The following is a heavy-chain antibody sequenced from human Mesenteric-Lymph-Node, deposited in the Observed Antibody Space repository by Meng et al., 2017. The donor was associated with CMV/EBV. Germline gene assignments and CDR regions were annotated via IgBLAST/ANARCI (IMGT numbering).Heavy chain of an antibody. CDR2: ISGDGSST. CDR1: EFSFSDNC. V-gene: IGHV3-23*03. D-gene: IGHD1-26*01. J-gene: IGHJ4*02. CDR3: AKGHSGNCYASVDY. Sequence: GESLKISCAGSEFSFSDNCMHWVRQAPGKGLEWVSVISGDGSSTYYGDSVKGRFTISRDDSKNTLYLQMNSLRGEDTALYYCAKGHSGNCYASVDYWGQGTLVTVSS.